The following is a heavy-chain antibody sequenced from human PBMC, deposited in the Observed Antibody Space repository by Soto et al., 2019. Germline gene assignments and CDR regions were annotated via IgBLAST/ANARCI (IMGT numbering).Heavy chain of an antibody. Sequence: GGSLRLSCSASGFTFSSYAMHWVRQAPGKGLEYVSAISSNGGSTYYADSVKGRFTISRDNSKNTLYLQMSSLRAEDTAVYYCVKALRYFHLLPDFDYWGPGILVTVS. D-gene: IGHD3-9*01. V-gene: IGHV3-64D*06. CDR2: ISSNGGST. CDR3: VKALRYFHLLPDFDY. J-gene: IGHJ4*02. CDR1: GFTFSSYA.